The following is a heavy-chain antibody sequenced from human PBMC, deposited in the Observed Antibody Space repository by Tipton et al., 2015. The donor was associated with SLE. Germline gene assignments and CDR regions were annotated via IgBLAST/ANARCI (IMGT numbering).Heavy chain of an antibody. CDR2: IYHSGST. Sequence: LRLSCTVSGGSISSTYYWGWIRQPPGKGLEWIGNIYHSGSTHYNPSLKSRVTISVDMSKNHFSLRLNSVTAADTALYYCARGGRVGATWYYYYYYMDVWGKGTTVTVSS. CDR3: ARGGRVGATWYYYYYYMDV. CDR1: GGSISSTYY. V-gene: IGHV4-39*07. D-gene: IGHD1-26*01. J-gene: IGHJ6*03.